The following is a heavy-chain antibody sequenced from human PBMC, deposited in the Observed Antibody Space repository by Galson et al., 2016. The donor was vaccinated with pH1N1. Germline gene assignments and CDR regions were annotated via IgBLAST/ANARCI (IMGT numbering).Heavy chain of an antibody. CDR2: IYHGDSDT. Sequence: QSGAEVKKPGESLKISCKASGYSFTTSWIGWVRQMPGKGLECMGIIYHGDSDTRYSPSFQGPVTVSADKSISTAYLQWPSLKASDTAMYYCARQVEVDAGMVGGDAYDIWGQGTMVTVSS. J-gene: IGHJ3*02. V-gene: IGHV5-51*01. CDR1: GYSFTTSW. D-gene: IGHD5-18*01. CDR3: ARQVEVDAGMVGGDAYDI.